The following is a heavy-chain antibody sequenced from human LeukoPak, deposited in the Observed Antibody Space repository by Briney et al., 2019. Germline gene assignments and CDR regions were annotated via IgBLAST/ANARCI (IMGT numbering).Heavy chain of an antibody. Sequence: GGSLRLSCAASGFTFSSYSMNWVRQAPGKGLEWVSSISSSSSYIYYADSVKGRFTISRDNAKNSLYLQMNSLRAEDTAVYYCARDYGDNYWFDPWGQGTLVTVSS. J-gene: IGHJ5*02. CDR2: ISSSSSYI. V-gene: IGHV3-21*01. D-gene: IGHD4-17*01. CDR1: GFTFSSYS. CDR3: ARDYGDNYWFDP.